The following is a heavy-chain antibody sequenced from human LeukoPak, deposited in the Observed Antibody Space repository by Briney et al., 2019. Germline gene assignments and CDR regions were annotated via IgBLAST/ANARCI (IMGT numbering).Heavy chain of an antibody. D-gene: IGHD3-10*01. V-gene: IGHV5-51*01. Sequence: GESLKISCKGSGYSFTSYWIGWVRQMPGKGLEWMGIIYPGDSDTRYSPSFQGQVTISADKSISTAYLQWSSLKASDTAMYYCARRAVGDFLEYYMDVWGKGTTVTVSS. J-gene: IGHJ6*03. CDR3: ARRAVGDFLEYYMDV. CDR2: IYPGDSDT. CDR1: GYSFTSYW.